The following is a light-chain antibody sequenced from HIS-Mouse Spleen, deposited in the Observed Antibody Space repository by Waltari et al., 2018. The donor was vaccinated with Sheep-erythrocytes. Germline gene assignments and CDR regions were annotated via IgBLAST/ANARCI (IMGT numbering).Light chain of an antibody. CDR2: GAS. CDR1: QSVSSN. Sequence: EIVMTQSPATLSVSPGERATLSCRASQSVSSNLAWYQQKPGQAPRLLIYGASTRATGIPASFSGSGSWTEFTLTISSMQSEDFAVYYCQQYNNWPPGTFGQGTKLEIK. CDR3: QQYNNWPPGT. V-gene: IGKV3-15*01. J-gene: IGKJ2*02.